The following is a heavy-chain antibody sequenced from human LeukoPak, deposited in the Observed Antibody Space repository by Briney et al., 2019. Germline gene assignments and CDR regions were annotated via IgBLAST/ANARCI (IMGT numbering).Heavy chain of an antibody. CDR2: ISYDGSNK. D-gene: IGHD3-10*01. V-gene: IGHV3-30*18. CDR1: GFTFSSYG. J-gene: IGHJ5*02. CDR3: AKDRGVRGVLFA. Sequence: GGSLRLSCAASGFTFSSYGMHWVRQAPGKGLEWVAVISYDGSNKYYADSVKGRFTISRDNSKNTLYLQMNSLRAEDTAVYYCAKDRGVRGVLFAWGQGTLVTVSS.